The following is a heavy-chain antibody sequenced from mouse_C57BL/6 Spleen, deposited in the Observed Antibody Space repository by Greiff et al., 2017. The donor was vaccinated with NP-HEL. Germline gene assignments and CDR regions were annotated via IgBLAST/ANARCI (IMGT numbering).Heavy chain of an antibody. D-gene: IGHD2-2*01. V-gene: IGHV1-81*01. J-gene: IGHJ2*01. CDR3: GITTKVTEKGY. CDR1: GYTFTSYG. CDR2: IYPRNGNT. Sequence: QVQLQQSGAELARPGASVKLSCKASGYTFTSYGISWVKQRTGQGLEWIGEIYPRNGNTYYNEKFKGKATLTADKSSSTAYMELRSLTSEDAAVYFYGITTKVTEKGYWGQGTTLTVSS.